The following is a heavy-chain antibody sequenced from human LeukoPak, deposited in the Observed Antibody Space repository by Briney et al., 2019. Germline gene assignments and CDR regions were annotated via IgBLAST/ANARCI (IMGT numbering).Heavy chain of an antibody. J-gene: IGHJ4*02. CDR1: GGSISSRSYY. CDR3: ARRSEPYSSSLDY. V-gene: IGHV4-39*01. CDR2: IFYTGST. D-gene: IGHD6-6*01. Sequence: KPSETLSLTCTVSGGSISSRSYYWGWIRQPPGKGLEWIGSIFYTGSTFFNPSLKSRVTISADTSKNQFSLRLSSVTAADTAVYYCARRSEPYSSSLDYWGQGTLVTVSS.